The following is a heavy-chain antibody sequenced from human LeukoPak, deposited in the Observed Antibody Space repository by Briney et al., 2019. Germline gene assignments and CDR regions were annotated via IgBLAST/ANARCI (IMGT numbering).Heavy chain of an antibody. D-gene: IGHD3-22*01. CDR3: ARASYDSSGRSDGAFDI. Sequence: ASVKVSCKASGYTFNRYAISWVRQAPGQGLEWMGWISAYNGNTNYAQKLQGRVTMTTDTSTTTAYMELRSLRSDDTAVYYCARASYDSSGRSDGAFDIWGQGTMVTVSS. J-gene: IGHJ3*02. CDR1: GYTFNRYA. CDR2: ISAYNGNT. V-gene: IGHV1-18*01.